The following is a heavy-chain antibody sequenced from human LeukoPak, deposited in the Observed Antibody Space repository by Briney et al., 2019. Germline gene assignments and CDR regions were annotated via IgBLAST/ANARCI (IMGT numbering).Heavy chain of an antibody. J-gene: IGHJ4*02. CDR3: ARDSKWLGPYFDY. D-gene: IGHD6-19*01. CDR1: GYSISSGYY. CDR2: IYHSGST. Sequence: PSETLSLTCTVSGYSISSGYYWAWIRQPPGKGLEWIGNIYHSGSTNYNPSLKSRVTISVDTSKNQFSLKLSSVTAADTAVYYCARDSKWLGPYFDYWGQGTLVTVSS. V-gene: IGHV4-38-2*02.